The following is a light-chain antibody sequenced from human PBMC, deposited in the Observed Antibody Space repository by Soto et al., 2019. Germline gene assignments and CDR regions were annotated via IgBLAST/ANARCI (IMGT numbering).Light chain of an antibody. CDR1: QSISSY. V-gene: IGKV1-39*01. J-gene: IGKJ4*01. CDR2: AAS. Sequence: DIQMTTSPSSLSASVGDRVTITCRASQSISSYLNWYQQKPGKAPKLLIYAASSLQSGVPSRFSGSGSGTDFTLTISSLQPEDFATYYCQQSYSTPLTFGGGTKV. CDR3: QQSYSTPLT.